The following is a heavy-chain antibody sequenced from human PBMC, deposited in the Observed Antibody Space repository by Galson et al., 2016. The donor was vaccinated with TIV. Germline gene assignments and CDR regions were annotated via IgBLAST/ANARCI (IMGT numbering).Heavy chain of an antibody. CDR3: ARWHLWLGYSFDI. CDR1: GYTFTGYY. D-gene: IGHD5-18*01. Sequence: SVKVSCKASGYTFTGYYIHWVRQAPGQGLERMGWINPNNGDANYGQKFQGRVTMTSDTSISTAYMELSSLRSDDTAVYYCARWHLWLGYSFDIWGQGTMVTVSS. CDR2: INPNNGDA. V-gene: IGHV1-2*02. J-gene: IGHJ3*02.